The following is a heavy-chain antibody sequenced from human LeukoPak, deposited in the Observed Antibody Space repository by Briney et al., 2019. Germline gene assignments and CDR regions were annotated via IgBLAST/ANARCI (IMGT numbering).Heavy chain of an antibody. CDR2: ISSSGSTI. CDR3: ARDRRVVVTIRFDY. Sequence: GGSLRPSCAASGFTFSSYEMNWVRQAPGKGLEWVSYISSSGSTIYYADSVKGRFTISRDNAKNSLYLQMNSLRAEDTAVYYCARDRRVVVTIRFDYWGQGTLVTVSS. V-gene: IGHV3-48*03. J-gene: IGHJ4*02. CDR1: GFTFSSYE. D-gene: IGHD3-22*01.